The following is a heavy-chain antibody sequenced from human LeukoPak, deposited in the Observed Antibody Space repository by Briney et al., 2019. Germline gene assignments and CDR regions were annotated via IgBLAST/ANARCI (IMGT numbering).Heavy chain of an antibody. CDR2: IIPTFGTA. CDR1: GGAFSSYA. CDR3: ARLGDTVTNIPIPDAFDI. D-gene: IGHD4-17*01. J-gene: IGHJ3*02. Sequence: ASVKVSCKASGGAFSSYAISWVRQAPGQGLEWMGGIIPTFGTANYAQKFQGRVTITADESTSTAYMELSSLRSEDTAVYYCARLGDTVTNIPIPDAFDIWGQGTMVTVSS. V-gene: IGHV1-69*13.